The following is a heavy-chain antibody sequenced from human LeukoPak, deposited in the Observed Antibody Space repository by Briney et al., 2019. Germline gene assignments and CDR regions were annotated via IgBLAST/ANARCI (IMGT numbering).Heavy chain of an antibody. CDR1: GYTFIDYY. D-gene: IGHD3-22*01. CDR3: ASKTYDTTGYYYFQH. V-gene: IGHV1-2*03. CDR2: INPDSGDT. J-gene: IGHJ1*01. Sequence: LGASVKVSCKASGYTFIDYYIHWVRQAPGQGLEWIGWINPDSGDTNYAQKFQGRVTMTRDTSITTVYMDLSRLRSDDTAVYYCASKTYDTTGYYYFQHWGQGTLVTVSS.